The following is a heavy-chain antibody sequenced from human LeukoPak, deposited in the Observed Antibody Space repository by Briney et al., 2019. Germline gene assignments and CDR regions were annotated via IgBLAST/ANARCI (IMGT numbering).Heavy chain of an antibody. CDR1: GYTFTNYY. J-gene: IGHJ4*02. D-gene: IGHD3-9*01. CDR2: INPRGGST. V-gene: IGHV1-46*01. CDR3: ARSPDILTGENFDY. Sequence: ASVKVSCKASGYTFTNYYIHWLRQAPGQGLEWMGIINPRGGSTTYAQKFQVRVTMTRDTTTSTAYMELSRLRFDDTAVYYCARSPDILTGENFDYWGQGTLVTVSS.